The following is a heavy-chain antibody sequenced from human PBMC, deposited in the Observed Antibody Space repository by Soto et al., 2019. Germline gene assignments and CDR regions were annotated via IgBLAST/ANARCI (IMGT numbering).Heavy chain of an antibody. CDR2: INPSGGST. CDR3: ARPPFPVCINAVCYPFDY. V-gene: IGHV1-46*01. D-gene: IGHD2-8*01. J-gene: IGHJ4*02. Sequence: QVQLVQSGADVKKPGASVKVSCKASGYTFTDYYIHWVRQAPGQGLEWMGMINPSGGSTDYAQKFRGRVTMTRDTSTGTVYMELSSLRSEDTAVYYCARPPFPVCINAVCYPFDYWGQGTLVTVSS. CDR1: GYTFTDYY.